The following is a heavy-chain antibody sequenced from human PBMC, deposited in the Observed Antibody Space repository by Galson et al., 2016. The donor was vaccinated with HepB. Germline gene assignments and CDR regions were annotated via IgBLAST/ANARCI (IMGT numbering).Heavy chain of an antibody. CDR1: GGDFSQHA. V-gene: IGHV1-69*13. Sequence: SVKVSCKASGGDFSQHAITWVRQAPGQGLEWMGGIIPAYGSAEYAQKFQGRVTITADDSTATAFMEIGALTSDDTAVYYCARAQSLSWELSFWGQGTLVLVSS. J-gene: IGHJ4*02. CDR3: ARAQSLSWELSF. CDR2: IIPAYGSA. D-gene: IGHD1-26*01.